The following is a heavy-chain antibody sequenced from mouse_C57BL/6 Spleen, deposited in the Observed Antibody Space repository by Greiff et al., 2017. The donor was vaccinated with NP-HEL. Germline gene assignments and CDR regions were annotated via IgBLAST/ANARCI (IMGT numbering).Heavy chain of an antibody. Sequence: QVQLQQSGPELVKPGASVKISCKASGYAFSSSWMNWVKQRRGKGLEWIGRIYPGDGDTNYNGKFKGKATLTADKSSSTAYMQLSSLTSEDSAVYFCARSGYYGSSDWYFDVWGTGTTVTVSS. D-gene: IGHD1-1*01. CDR2: IYPGDGDT. CDR3: ARSGYYGSSDWYFDV. CDR1: GYAFSSSW. V-gene: IGHV1-82*01. J-gene: IGHJ1*03.